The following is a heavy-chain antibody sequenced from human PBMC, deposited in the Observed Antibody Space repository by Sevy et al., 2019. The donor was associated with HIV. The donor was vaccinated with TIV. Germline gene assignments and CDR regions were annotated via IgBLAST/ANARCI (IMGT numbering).Heavy chain of an antibody. CDR3: AREVDSSGYYSIPRYYYYGMDV. V-gene: IGHV3-48*02. CDR1: GFTFSSYS. D-gene: IGHD3-22*01. J-gene: IGHJ6*02. CDR2: ISSSSSTI. Sequence: GGSLRLSCAASGFTFSSYSMNWVRQAPGKGLEWVSYISSSSSTIYYADSVKGRCTISSDNAKNSLYLEMNSLRDEDTAVYYCAREVDSSGYYSIPRYYYYGMDVWGQGTTVTVSS.